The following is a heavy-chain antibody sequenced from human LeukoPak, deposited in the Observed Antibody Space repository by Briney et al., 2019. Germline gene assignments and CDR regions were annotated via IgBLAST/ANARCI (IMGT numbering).Heavy chain of an antibody. V-gene: IGHV3-23*01. CDR1: GFTFSTYA. CDR3: VKDRVGEVADYFDY. J-gene: IGHJ4*02. D-gene: IGHD5-12*01. CDR2: ISGSGGST. Sequence: PGGSLRLSCVASGFTFSTYAMGWVRQAPGKGLEWLSGISGSGGSTYYADSVKGRFTISRDNSKNTLYLQVDSLRGDDTAVYYCVKDRVGEVADYFDYWGQGTLVTVSS.